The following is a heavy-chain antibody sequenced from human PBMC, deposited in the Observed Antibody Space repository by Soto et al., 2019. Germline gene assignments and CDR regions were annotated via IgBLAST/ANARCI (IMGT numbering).Heavy chain of an antibody. CDR2: ISAYNGNT. Sequence: AASVKVSCKASGYTFTSYGIRWVRQAPGQGLEWMGWISAYNGNTNYAQKLQGRVTMTTDTSTSTAYMELRSLRSDDTAVYYCARVPTVVVGLGAFDIWGQGTMVTVSS. V-gene: IGHV1-18*01. D-gene: IGHD2-21*01. J-gene: IGHJ3*02. CDR3: ARVPTVVVGLGAFDI. CDR1: GYTFTSYG.